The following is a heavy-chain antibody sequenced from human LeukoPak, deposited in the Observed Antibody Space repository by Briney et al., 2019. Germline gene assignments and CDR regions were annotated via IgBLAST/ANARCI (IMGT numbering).Heavy chain of an antibody. D-gene: IGHD5-18*01. CDR2: IKKDGSEK. V-gene: IGHV3-7*01. CDR1: GFTFSSYW. J-gene: IGHJ6*03. Sequence: PGGSLRLSCAASGFTFSSYWMSWVRQAPGKGLEWVANIKKDGSEKYYVDSVKGRFTISRDNAKNSLYLQMNSLRAEDTAVYYCARGEPTKQLWERYYYYYMDVWGKGTTVTISS. CDR3: ARGEPTKQLWERYYYYYMDV.